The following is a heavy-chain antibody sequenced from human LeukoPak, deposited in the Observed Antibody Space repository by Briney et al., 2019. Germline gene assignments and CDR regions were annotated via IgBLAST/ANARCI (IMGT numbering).Heavy chain of an antibody. CDR3: ARTDSGTLDY. CDR1: GGSISGNY. J-gene: IGHJ4*02. Sequence: SETLSLTCIVSGGSISGNYWSWIRQPPGKGLEWIGYIYYSGSTNYNPSLKSRVTISVDTSKNQFPLKLSSVTAADTAVYYCARTDSGTLDYWGQGTLVTVSS. CDR2: IYYSGST. D-gene: IGHD1-26*01. V-gene: IGHV4-59*08.